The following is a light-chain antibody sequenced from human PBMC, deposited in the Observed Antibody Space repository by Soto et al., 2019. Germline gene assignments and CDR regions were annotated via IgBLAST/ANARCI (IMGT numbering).Light chain of an antibody. J-gene: IGLJ1*01. CDR3: CSYAGSRTYV. Sequence: QSVLTQPASVSGSPGQSITISCTGTSSDVGSYNLVSWYQQHPGKAPKLMIYDDSKRPSGVSNRFSGSKSGNTASPTISGLQAEDEADYYCCSYAGSRTYVFGTGTKVTVL. CDR1: SSDVGSYNL. V-gene: IGLV2-23*01. CDR2: DDS.